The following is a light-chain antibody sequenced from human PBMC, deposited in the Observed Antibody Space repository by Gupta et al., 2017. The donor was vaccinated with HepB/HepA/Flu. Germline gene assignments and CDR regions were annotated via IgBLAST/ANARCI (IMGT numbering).Light chain of an antibody. J-gene: IGLJ3*02. CDR3: CSYTTSGTLV. CDR1: SSDVGYSNR. Sequence: QSALTPPPSVSGAPGQSVTISCAGTSSDVGYSNRVSWYQQPPGTAPKFLIYEVYHRTTGIPDRFSGSRSGNTASLTISGLQAEDEADYYCCSYTTSGTLVFGGGTKLTVL. V-gene: IGLV2-18*02. CDR2: EVY.